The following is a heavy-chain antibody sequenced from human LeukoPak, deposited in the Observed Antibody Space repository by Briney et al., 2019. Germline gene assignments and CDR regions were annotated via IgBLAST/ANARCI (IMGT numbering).Heavy chain of an antibody. CDR2: INRDGSRT. CDR1: GFTFSNHW. J-gene: IGHJ4*02. D-gene: IGHD5-18*01. Sequence: GGSLRLSCAASGFTFSNHWMHWVRQAPGKGLMWVSRINRDGSRTDYADSVKGRFTISRDDPKNTLYLQVNSLRAEDTAVYFCARGGSDTAMAHDYWGQGTLVTVSS. CDR3: ARGGSDTAMAHDY. V-gene: IGHV3-74*01.